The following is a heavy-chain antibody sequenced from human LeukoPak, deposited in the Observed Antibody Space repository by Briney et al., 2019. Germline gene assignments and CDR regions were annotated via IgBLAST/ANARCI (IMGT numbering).Heavy chain of an antibody. J-gene: IGHJ4*02. V-gene: IGHV1-69*04. CDR2: IIPIFGIA. D-gene: IGHD2-15*01. Sequence: ASVKVSCKASGGTFSSYAISWVRQAPGQGLEWMGRIIPIFGIANYAQKFQGRVTITADKSTSTAYMELSSLRSEDTAVYYCARGSCSVGSCYPALAYYFDYWGQGTLVTVSS. CDR1: GGTFSSYA. CDR3: ARGSCSVGSCYPALAYYFDY.